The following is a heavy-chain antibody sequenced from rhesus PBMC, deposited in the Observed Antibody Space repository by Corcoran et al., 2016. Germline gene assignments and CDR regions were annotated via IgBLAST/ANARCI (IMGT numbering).Heavy chain of an antibody. CDR2: INWNTVTT. V-gene: IGHV4-80*01. CDR3: AKGTRILFDSGYYTENSLDV. J-gene: IGHJ5-2*02. CDR1: GAPNRSHW. Sequence: QVQLQESGPGLVRPSETLSLTCDDSGAPNRSHWLNRIRQPPGKGLESIGGINWNTVTTPYNTSLTGRVTIPNDAAKTHVPLEFTAVTAADMAVYLCAKGTRILFDSGYYTENSLDVWGRGVLVTVSS. D-gene: IGHD3-28*01.